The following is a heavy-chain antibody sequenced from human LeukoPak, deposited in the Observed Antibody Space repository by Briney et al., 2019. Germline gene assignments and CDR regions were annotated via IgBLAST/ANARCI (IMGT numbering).Heavy chain of an antibody. CDR1: GFTFSSYS. Sequence: GGSLRLYCAASGFTFSSYSMNWVRQAPGKGLEWVSSIRSNSSYIYYADSLKGRFTISRDNAKNSLYLQMNSLRAEDTAVYYCARDTYDSSGYGMDVWGQGTTVTVSS. V-gene: IGHV3-21*01. CDR3: ARDTYDSSGYGMDV. D-gene: IGHD3-22*01. CDR2: IRSNSSYI. J-gene: IGHJ6*02.